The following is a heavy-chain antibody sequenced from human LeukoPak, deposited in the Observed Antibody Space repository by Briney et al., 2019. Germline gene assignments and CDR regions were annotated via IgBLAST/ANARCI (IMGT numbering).Heavy chain of an antibody. Sequence: GGSLRLSCAASGFTFSSYGMLWVRQAPGKGLEWVAVISYDGSNKYYADSVKGRFTISRDNSKNTLYLQMNSLRAEDTAVYYCAKGIRIVGATGPDYWGQGTLVTVSS. J-gene: IGHJ4*02. V-gene: IGHV3-30*18. CDR3: AKGIRIVGATGPDY. CDR2: ISYDGSNK. D-gene: IGHD1-26*01. CDR1: GFTFSSYG.